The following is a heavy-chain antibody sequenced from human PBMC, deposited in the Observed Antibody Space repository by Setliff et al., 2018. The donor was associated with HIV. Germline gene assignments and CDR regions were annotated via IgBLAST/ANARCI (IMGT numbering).Heavy chain of an antibody. J-gene: IGHJ6*03. CDR2: IYYSGTT. CDR3: ATEAWTSYRSSSGYYYYYMDV. D-gene: IGHD6-6*01. V-gene: IGHV4-61*01. Sequence: SETLSLTCTVSGDSVSSASYYWSWIRQPPGKGLEWIGYIYYSGTTKYNPSLKSRVTISVDTSKNQFSLKLSSVTAADTAVYYCATEAWTSYRSSSGYYYYYMDVWGKGTTVTVSS. CDR1: GDSVSSASYY.